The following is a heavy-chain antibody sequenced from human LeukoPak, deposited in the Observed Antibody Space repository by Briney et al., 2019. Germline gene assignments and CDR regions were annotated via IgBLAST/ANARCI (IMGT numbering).Heavy chain of an antibody. D-gene: IGHD2-15*01. V-gene: IGHV3-7*01. J-gene: IGHJ4*02. CDR2: IKQDGSEK. CDR3: VRQRRYCSGDSCYQRTFDY. CDR1: GFTFSNYW. Sequence: GGSLRLSCAASGFTFSNYWMSWVRQAPGKGLEWVANIKQDGSEKSYVGSVTGRFTTSRDNAKNSLYMQMNSLRAEDTAVYYCVRQRRYCSGDSCYQRTFDYWGQGTLVTVSS.